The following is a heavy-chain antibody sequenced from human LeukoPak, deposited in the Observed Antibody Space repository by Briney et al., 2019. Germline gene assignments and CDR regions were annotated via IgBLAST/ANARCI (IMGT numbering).Heavy chain of an antibody. CDR2: INSNGSST. V-gene: IGHV3-74*01. CDR1: GFTFSNYW. CDR3: ARVMGATLDHGMDV. Sequence: GGSLRLSCAASGFTFSNYWMHWVRQAPGKGLVWVSRINSNGSSTNYADSVKGRFTISRDNAKNTLYLQMSSLRAEDTAVYYCARVMGATLDHGMDVWGQGTTVTVSS. D-gene: IGHD1-26*01. J-gene: IGHJ6*02.